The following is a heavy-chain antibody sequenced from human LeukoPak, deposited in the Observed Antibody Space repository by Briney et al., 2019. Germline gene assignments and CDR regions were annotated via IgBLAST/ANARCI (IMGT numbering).Heavy chain of an antibody. D-gene: IGHD6-6*01. J-gene: IGHJ3*02. CDR3: AREYTTSSTAFDI. CDR1: GGSLSDHY. Sequence: SETLSLTCAVCGGSLSDHYWSWIRQSPGKGMEWIGEISHSGSTNYNPSLKSRVTISVDTSKNQFSLKLNSMTAADTAVYYCAREYTTSSTAFDIWGQGTWVTVSS. CDR2: ISHSGST. V-gene: IGHV4-34*01.